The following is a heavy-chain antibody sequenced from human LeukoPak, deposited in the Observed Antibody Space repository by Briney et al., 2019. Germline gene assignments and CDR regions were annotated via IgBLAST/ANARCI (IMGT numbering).Heavy chain of an antibody. J-gene: IGHJ3*02. CDR1: GGTFSSYA. Sequence: SVKVSCKASGGTFSSYAISWVRQAPGQGLEWMGGIIPIFGTANYVQKFQERVTITADESTSTAYMELSSLRSEDTAVYYCARVLGTMVRGANAFDIWGQGTMVTVSP. D-gene: IGHD3-10*01. CDR2: IIPIFGTA. V-gene: IGHV1-69*13. CDR3: ARVLGTMVRGANAFDI.